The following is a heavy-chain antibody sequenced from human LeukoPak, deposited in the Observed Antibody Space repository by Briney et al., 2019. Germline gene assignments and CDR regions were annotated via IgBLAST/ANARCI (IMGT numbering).Heavy chain of an antibody. CDR1: GGSISSYY. CDR3: ARDLHSSVDI. Sequence: SETLSLTCTVSGGSISSYYWSWIRQPPGKGLEWIGYVYYSGSTNYNPSLKSRVTISVDTSKNQFSLKLSSVTAADTAVYYCARDLHSSVDIWGQGTMVTVSS. V-gene: IGHV4-59*01. D-gene: IGHD6-19*01. CDR2: VYYSGST. J-gene: IGHJ3*02.